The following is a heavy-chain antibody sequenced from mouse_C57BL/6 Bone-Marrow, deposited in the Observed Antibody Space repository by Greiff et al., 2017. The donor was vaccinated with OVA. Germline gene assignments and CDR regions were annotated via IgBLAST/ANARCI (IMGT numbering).Heavy chain of an antibody. CDR1: GYTFTSYW. V-gene: IGHV1-50*01. D-gene: IGHD1-1*01. CDR3: ARRAFITTVVAHFDY. CDR2: IDPSDSYT. Sequence: VQLQQPGAELVKPGASVKLSCKASGYTFTSYWMQWVKQRPGQGLEWIGEIDPSDSYTNYNQKFKGKATLTVDTSSSTAYMQLSSLTSEDSAVYYCARRAFITTVVAHFDYWGQGTLSQSPQ. J-gene: IGHJ2*01.